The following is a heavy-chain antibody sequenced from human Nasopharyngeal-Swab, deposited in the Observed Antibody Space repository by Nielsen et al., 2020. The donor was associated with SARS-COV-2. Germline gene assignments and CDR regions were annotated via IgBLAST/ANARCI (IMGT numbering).Heavy chain of an antibody. CDR3: ARGKVRVIWDY. D-gene: IGHD3-10*01. CDR1: GFTFSSYE. CDR2: IYSGGST. Sequence: GESLKISCAASGFTFSSYEMNWVRQAPGKGLEWVSVIYSGGSTYYADSVKGRFTISRHNSKNTLYLQMNSLRAEDTAVYYCARGKVRVIWDYWGQGTLVTVSS. V-gene: IGHV3-53*04. J-gene: IGHJ4*02.